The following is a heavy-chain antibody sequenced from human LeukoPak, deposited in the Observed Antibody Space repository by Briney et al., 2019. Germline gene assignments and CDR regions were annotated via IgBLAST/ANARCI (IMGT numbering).Heavy chain of an antibody. CDR2: ISYDGNNG. CDR1: GFTFNSYA. J-gene: IGHJ4*02. V-gene: IGHV3-30*01. D-gene: IGHD1-26*01. Sequence: GRSLRLSRGASGFTFNSYAMHWVRQAPGKGLEWVSLISYDGNNGYYADSVKGRFTISRDNSQSTLFLQMNSLRPEDTALYYCARDEIARGSGSFLGHWGQGTLVTVSS. CDR3: ARDEIARGSGSFLGH.